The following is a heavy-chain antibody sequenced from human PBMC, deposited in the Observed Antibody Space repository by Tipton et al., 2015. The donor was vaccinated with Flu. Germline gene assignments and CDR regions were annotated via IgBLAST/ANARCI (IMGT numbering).Heavy chain of an antibody. V-gene: IGHV4-34*01. D-gene: IGHD6-19*01. CDR1: GGSFSGYY. Sequence: GLVKPSETLSLTCAVYGGSFSGYYWSWIRQPPGKGLEWIGEINHSGSTNYNPSLKSRVTMSVDTSKNQFSLKLSSVTAADTAVYYCARGRYSSGWYHLWGQGTLVTVSS. CDR2: INHSGST. J-gene: IGHJ5*02. CDR3: ARGRYSSGWYHL.